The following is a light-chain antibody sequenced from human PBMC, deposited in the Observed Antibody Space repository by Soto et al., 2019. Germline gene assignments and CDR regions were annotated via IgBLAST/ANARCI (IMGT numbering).Light chain of an antibody. CDR3: QQYNNWPPDRT. V-gene: IGKV3-15*01. J-gene: IGKJ1*01. CDR2: VAS. CDR1: QSVSSN. Sequence: EIVMTQSPATLSVSPGERATLSCRASQSVSSNLAWYQQKPGQAPRLLIYVASTRATGIPARFSGSGSATEFTLTISSLQSEDFAIYFCQQYNNWPPDRTFGQGTKVEIK.